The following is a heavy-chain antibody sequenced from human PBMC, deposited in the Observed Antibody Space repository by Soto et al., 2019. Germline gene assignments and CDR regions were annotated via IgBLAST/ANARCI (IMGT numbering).Heavy chain of an antibody. J-gene: IGHJ4*02. CDR1: GGSISSYY. V-gene: IGHV4-59*01. CDR2: IYYSGST. CDR3: ASALYSSGWYFDY. D-gene: IGHD6-19*01. Sequence: KPSETLSLTCTVSGGSISSYYWSWIRQPPGKGLEWIGYIYYSGSTNYNPSLKSRVTISVDTSKNQFSLKLSSVTAADTAVYYCASALYSSGWYFDYWGQGTLVTVSS.